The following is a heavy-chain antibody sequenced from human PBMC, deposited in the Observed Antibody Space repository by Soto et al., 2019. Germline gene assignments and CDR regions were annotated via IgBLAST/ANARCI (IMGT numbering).Heavy chain of an antibody. Sequence: VQLVESGGGLVQPGRSLRLSCAASGFTFDDYAMHWVRQAPGKGLEWVSGISWNSGSIGYADSVKGRFTISRDNAKNSLYLQMNSLRAEDTALYYCAKDRVGYSGYDFDYWGQGTLVTVSS. CDR1: GFTFDDYA. CDR3: AKDRVGYSGYDFDY. CDR2: ISWNSGSI. J-gene: IGHJ4*02. V-gene: IGHV3-9*01. D-gene: IGHD5-12*01.